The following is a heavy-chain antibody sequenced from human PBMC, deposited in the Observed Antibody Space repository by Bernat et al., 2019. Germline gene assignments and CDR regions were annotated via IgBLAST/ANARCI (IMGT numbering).Heavy chain of an antibody. V-gene: IGHV4-34*01. CDR2: FNLSGST. J-gene: IGHJ6*03. CDR1: GGSFRVNY. Sequence: QVQLQQWGAGLLKPSETLSLTCAVYGGSFRVNYWSGFGRPQGKGLGWIGEFNLSGSTNYNPSLKSRVTISVDTSKNQFSLKLSSVTAADTAVYYCARGHFHIVVVPAAEDTRYYYYYYMDVWGKGTTVTVSS. CDR3: ARGHFHIVVVPAAEDTRYYYYYYMDV. D-gene: IGHD2-2*01.